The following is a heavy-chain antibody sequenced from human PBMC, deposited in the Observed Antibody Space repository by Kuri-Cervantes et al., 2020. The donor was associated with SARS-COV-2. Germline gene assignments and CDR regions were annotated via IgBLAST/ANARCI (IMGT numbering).Heavy chain of an antibody. J-gene: IGHJ3*02. D-gene: IGHD2-2*02. Sequence: GGSLRLSCTASGFTFGGYAMSWVRQAPGKGLEWVGFIRSKAYGGTTEYAASVKGRFTISRDDSKSIAYLQMNSLKTEDTAVYYCTRELVVPAAIYPDAFDIWGQGTMVTVSS. CDR1: GFTFGGYA. V-gene: IGHV3-49*04. CDR3: TRELVVPAAIYPDAFDI. CDR2: IRSKAYGGTT.